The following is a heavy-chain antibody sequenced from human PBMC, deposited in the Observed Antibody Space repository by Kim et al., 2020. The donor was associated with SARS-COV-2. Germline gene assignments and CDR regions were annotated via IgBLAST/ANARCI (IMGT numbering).Heavy chain of an antibody. CDR3: AIPRAVAGALGRYFQH. CDR1: GYTFTSYA. V-gene: IGHV1-3*01. D-gene: IGHD6-19*01. J-gene: IGHJ1*01. Sequence: ASVKVSCKASGYTFTSYAMHWVRQAPGQRLEWMGWINAGNGNTKYSQKFQGRVTITRDTSASTAYMELSSLRSEDTAVYYCAIPRAVAGALGRYFQHWGQGTLVTVSS. CDR2: INAGNGNT.